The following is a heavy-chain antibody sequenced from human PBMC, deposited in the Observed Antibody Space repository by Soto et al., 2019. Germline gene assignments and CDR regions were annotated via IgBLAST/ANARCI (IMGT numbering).Heavy chain of an antibody. J-gene: IGHJ3*02. CDR3: ASTSKYDSSAQWAFDI. D-gene: IGHD3-22*01. CDR1: GGSISSGDYY. Sequence: QVQLQESGPGRVKPSQTLSLTCTVSGGSISSGDYYWSWIRQPPGKGLEWIGYIYYSGSTYYNPSLKSRVTISVDTSKNQFSLKLSSVTAADTAVYYCASTSKYDSSAQWAFDIWGQGTMVTVSS. CDR2: IYYSGST. V-gene: IGHV4-30-4*01.